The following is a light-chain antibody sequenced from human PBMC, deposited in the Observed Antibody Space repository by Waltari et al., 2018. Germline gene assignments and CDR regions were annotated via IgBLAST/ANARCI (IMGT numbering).Light chain of an antibody. CDR2: RNN. Sequence: QSVRTQPPSASGTPGQRVTISRSGSSSNIGRSYVYWYQQLPGTAPKLLIYRNNQRPSGVPDRFSGSKSGTSASLAISGLRSEDEADYYCAAWDDSLSGLWVFGGGTKLTVL. CDR1: SSNIGRSY. V-gene: IGLV1-47*01. J-gene: IGLJ3*02. CDR3: AAWDDSLSGLWV.